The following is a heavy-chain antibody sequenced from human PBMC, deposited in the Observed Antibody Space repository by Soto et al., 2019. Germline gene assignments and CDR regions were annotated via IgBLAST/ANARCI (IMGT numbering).Heavy chain of an antibody. V-gene: IGHV3-53*01. D-gene: IGHD1-1*01. CDR3: ARVRDAYNPDSDC. Sequence: PGGSLRLSCAASGFTVSAYYMIWVRQAPGKGLEWVSVIYSGGTTHYADSFQGRFTISRDSSKNSLYLQMNSLGAEDTAVYYCARVRDAYNPDSDCWGQGSLVTVSS. CDR2: IYSGGTT. J-gene: IGHJ4*02. CDR1: GFTVSAYY.